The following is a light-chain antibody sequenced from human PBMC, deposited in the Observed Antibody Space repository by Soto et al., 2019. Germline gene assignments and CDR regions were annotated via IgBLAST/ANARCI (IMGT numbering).Light chain of an antibody. CDR1: QGISSY. CDR3: QQYERFAT. CDR2: AAS. Sequence: IQLTQSPSSLSASVGDRVTITCRASQGISSYLAWYQQKPGKAPKLLIYAASTLQSGVPSRFSGGGSGTEITLTISSLQPDDFATYYCQQYERFATFGQGTKVDIK. V-gene: IGKV1-9*01. J-gene: IGKJ1*01.